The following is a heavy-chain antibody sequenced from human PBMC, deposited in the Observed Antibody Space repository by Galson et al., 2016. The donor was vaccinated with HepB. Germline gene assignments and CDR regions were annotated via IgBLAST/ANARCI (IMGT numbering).Heavy chain of an antibody. Sequence: SVKVSCKASGDIFTSYDINWVRQATGQGLEWMGWMNPNSGNIGYAQKFQVRFTMTRNTSINTAYMELSSLTSEDTAVYYCARGGGMDVWGQGTTVTVSS. CDR3: ARGGGMDV. CDR2: MNPNSGNI. J-gene: IGHJ6*02. CDR1: GDIFTSYD. V-gene: IGHV1-8*01.